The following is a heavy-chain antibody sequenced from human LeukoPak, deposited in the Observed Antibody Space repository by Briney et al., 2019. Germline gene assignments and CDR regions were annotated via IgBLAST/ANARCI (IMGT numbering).Heavy chain of an antibody. CDR2: ISGSASTT. V-gene: IGHV3-23*01. CDR3: AKGGGDWNIDY. J-gene: IGHJ4*02. CDR1: GLTFSNYA. Sequence: PGGSLRLSCAASGLTFSNYAMSWVRQAPGKGLEWVSTISGSASTTYCADSVKGRFTVSRDNSKNMLHLQMNNLRAEDTAVYYCAKGGGDWNIDYWGQGTLVTVSS. D-gene: IGHD2-21*01.